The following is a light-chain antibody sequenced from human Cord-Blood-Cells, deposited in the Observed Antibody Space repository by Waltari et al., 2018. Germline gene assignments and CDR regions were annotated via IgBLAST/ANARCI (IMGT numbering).Light chain of an antibody. V-gene: IGLV2-14*01. CDR1: RSDAGGYHY. CDR2: EVS. Sequence: QYALTHPAPVSGPHGQSLTTPCPGTRSDAGGYHYVSWYQQHPGKAPKLMIYEVSNRPSGVSNRFSGSKSGNTASLTISGLQAEDEADYYCSSYTSSSTLVVFGGGTKLTVL. J-gene: IGLJ2*01. CDR3: SSYTSSSTLVV.